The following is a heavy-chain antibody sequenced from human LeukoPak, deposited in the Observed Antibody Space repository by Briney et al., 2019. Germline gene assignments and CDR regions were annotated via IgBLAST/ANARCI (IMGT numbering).Heavy chain of an antibody. D-gene: IGHD5-12*01. Sequence: ASVKVSCKASGYTFTGYYIHWVRQAPGQGLEWMGWINPNSGGTNYAQKFQGRVTMTRDTSISTAYMELSRLRSDDTAVYYCARGLGGSGYDSGDYWGQGTLVTVS. CDR3: ARGLGGSGYDSGDY. J-gene: IGHJ4*02. CDR1: GYTFTGYY. V-gene: IGHV1-2*02. CDR2: INPNSGGT.